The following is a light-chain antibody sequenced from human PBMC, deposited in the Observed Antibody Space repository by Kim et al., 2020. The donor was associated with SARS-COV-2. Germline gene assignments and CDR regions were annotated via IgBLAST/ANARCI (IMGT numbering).Light chain of an antibody. CDR1: QSILTY. CDR3: QQSHNTPPT. Sequence: ASVGDRVTITCRASQSILTYLNWYQQKPGKAPKLLIYAASRLQSGVPSRFSGRGSGTDFTLTISSLRPEDFATYSCQQSHNTPPTFGGGTKV. J-gene: IGKJ4*01. V-gene: IGKV1-39*01. CDR2: AAS.